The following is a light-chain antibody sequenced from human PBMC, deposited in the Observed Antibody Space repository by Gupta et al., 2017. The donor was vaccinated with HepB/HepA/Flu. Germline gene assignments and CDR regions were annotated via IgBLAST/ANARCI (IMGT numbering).Light chain of an antibody. J-gene: IGLJ2*01. V-gene: IGLV2-14*01. CDR3: SSYTSSSTVV. CDR1: SSDVGGYNY. Sequence: QSALTQPAYVSGSPGQPITISCTRTSSDVGGYNYVSWYQQHPGKAPKLMIYDVSNRPSGVSNRFSGSKSGNTASLTISGLQAEDEADYYCSSYTSSSTVVFGGGTKLTVL. CDR2: DVS.